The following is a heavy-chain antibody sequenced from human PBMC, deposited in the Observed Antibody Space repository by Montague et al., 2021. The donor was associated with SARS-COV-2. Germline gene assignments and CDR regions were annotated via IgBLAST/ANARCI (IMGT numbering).Heavy chain of an antibody. CDR2: VHYTGST. D-gene: IGHD1-1*01. J-gene: IGHJ4*02. V-gene: IGHV4-59*01. CDR3: ARAQNICCIANCVNYFDH. CDR1: GGSIRSYY. Sequence: SETLSLTCEVSGGSIRSYYWSWIRQSPGKGLEWIGYVHYTGSTKYNPSLKTRVTLSLDTPKNPFSLRLNSVTAADTAVYYCARAQNICCIANCVNYFDHSGPGALVRVSS.